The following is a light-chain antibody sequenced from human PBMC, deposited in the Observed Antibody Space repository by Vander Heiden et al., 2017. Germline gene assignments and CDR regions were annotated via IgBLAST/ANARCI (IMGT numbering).Light chain of an antibody. V-gene: IGKV3-15*01. CDR3: QQDNHWPLT. CDR1: RGVSSN. CDR2: GSS. J-gene: IGKJ1*01. Sequence: EVVMTQSPATLSVSPGERASLSCRSSRGVSSNLDWYQQKPGQPPRLLIYGSSTRASDCPDRFSGSGVGTDFTLTISSLQSEDFALYYCQQDNHWPLTFGQGTKVENK.